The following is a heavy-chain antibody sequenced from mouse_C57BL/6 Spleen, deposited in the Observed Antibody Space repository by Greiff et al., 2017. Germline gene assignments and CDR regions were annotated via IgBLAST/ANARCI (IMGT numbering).Heavy chain of an antibody. CDR3: ARYDGSSGFDY. CDR1: GYTFTSYW. V-gene: IGHV1-69*01. CDR2: IDPSDSYT. Sequence: QVQLQQPGAELVMPGASVKLSCKASGYTFTSYWMHWVKQRPGQGLEWIGEIDPSDSYTNFNQKFKGKSTLTVDKSSSTAYMQLSSLTSEDSAVYYCARYDGSSGFDYCGQGTTLTVSS. J-gene: IGHJ2*01. D-gene: IGHD1-1*01.